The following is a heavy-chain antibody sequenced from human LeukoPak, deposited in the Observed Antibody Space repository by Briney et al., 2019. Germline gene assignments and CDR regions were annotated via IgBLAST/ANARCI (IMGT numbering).Heavy chain of an antibody. D-gene: IGHD2-2*01. CDR3: ARGLVPAAVEFDY. V-gene: IGHV3-21*01. Sequence: GGSLRLSCADSGFTLRSYSMNWVRQAPAKGLEWVSSISSSSKYIYYADSVKGRFTISRDNAKNSLYLQMNSVRAEDTATYYCARGLVPAAVEFDYWGQGTLVTVSS. CDR1: GFTLRSYS. J-gene: IGHJ4*02. CDR2: ISSSSKYI.